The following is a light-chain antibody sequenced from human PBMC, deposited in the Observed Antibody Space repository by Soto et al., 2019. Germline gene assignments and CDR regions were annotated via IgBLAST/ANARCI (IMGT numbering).Light chain of an antibody. CDR3: QQYGSSPWT. J-gene: IGKJ1*01. CDR1: QSVSSSY. CDR2: GAS. Sequence: EIVLTQSPCTLSLSPGERATLSCRASQSVSSSYLAWYRQKPGQAPRLLIYGASSRATGIPDRFSGSGSGTDFTLTISRLEPEDFAVYYCQQYGSSPWTFGQGTKV. V-gene: IGKV3-20*01.